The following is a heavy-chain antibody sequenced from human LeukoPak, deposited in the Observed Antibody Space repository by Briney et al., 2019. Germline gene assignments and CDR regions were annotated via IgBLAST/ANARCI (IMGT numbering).Heavy chain of an antibody. V-gene: IGHV3-66*03. CDR1: GFTVSSNY. J-gene: IGHJ3*02. Sequence: PGGPLRLSCAASGFTVSSNYVSWARQAPGKGLEWVSVIYSCGSTYYADSVKGRFTISRDNSKNTLYLQMNSLRAEDTAVYYCASARASIAYCGGDVHAFDIWGQGTMVTVSS. CDR2: IYSCGST. CDR3: ASARASIAYCGGDVHAFDI. D-gene: IGHD2-21*01.